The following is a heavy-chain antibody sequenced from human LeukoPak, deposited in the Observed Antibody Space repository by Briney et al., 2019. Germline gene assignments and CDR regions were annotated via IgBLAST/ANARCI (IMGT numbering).Heavy chain of an antibody. CDR3: ATLTTLVTPSFFDF. CDR1: GASISSYY. V-gene: IGHV4-59*08. CDR2: IHDPGNA. D-gene: IGHD4-23*01. J-gene: IGHJ4*02. Sequence: PSETLSLTCTVSGASISSYYWSWIRQPPGKGLEWIGCIHDPGNANYNPSLKSRVTISVDTSKNLFSLKLSSVTAADTAVYYCATLTTLVTPSFFDFWGQGTLVTVSS.